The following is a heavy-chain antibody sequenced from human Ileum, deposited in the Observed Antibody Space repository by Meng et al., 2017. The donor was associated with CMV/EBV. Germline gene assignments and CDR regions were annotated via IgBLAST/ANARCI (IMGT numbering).Heavy chain of an antibody. CDR3: ARMTLYWYFDL. Sequence: QLQESGPGLVKPSETLSLPCPVSGGSISNGNFYWGWIRQPPGKELELIGSMFYRGNTYYNPSLRSRVTISLDTSKDQFSLRLTSVTGADTAVYYCARMTLYWYFDLWGRGSLVTVSS. V-gene: IGHV4-39*07. J-gene: IGHJ2*01. CDR2: MFYRGNT. D-gene: IGHD2-21*02. CDR1: GGSISNGNFY.